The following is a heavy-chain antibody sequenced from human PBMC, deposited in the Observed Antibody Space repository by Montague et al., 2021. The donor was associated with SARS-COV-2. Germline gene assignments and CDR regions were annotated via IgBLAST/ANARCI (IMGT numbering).Heavy chain of an antibody. V-gene: IGHV4-39*07. CDR3: ALNYFRVRSWYGMDV. D-gene: IGHD3-10*01. J-gene: IGHJ6*02. CDR2: IYYSGST. Sequence: SETLSLTCTVSGGSISSNSYYWGWIRQPPGKGLEWIGSIYYSGSTYYNPSLKSRVTISVDTSKNQFSLKLSSVTAADTAVYYCALNYFRVRSWYGMDVWGQGTTVTVSS. CDR1: GGSISSNSYY.